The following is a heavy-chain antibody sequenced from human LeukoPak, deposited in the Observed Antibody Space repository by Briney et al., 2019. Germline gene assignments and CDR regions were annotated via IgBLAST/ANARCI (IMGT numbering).Heavy chain of an antibody. D-gene: IGHD6-19*01. CDR2: IYPGDSDI. CDR1: GYSFTNYW. Sequence: GESLKISCKGSGYSFTNYWITWVRQLPGKGLEWMGIIYPGDSDITYSPSFQGQVTISADKSISAAYLQWSSLKASDTAMYYCARVSVAGTIYYYYGMDVWGQGTTVTVSS. V-gene: IGHV5-51*01. CDR3: ARVSVAGTIYYYYGMDV. J-gene: IGHJ6*02.